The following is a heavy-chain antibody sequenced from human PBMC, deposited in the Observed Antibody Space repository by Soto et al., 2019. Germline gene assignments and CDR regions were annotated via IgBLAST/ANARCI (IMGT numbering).Heavy chain of an antibody. CDR2: ISYDGSNK. D-gene: IGHD1-7*01. V-gene: IGHV3-30*18. Sequence: GSLRLSCAASGFTFSSYGMHWVRQAPGKGLEWVAVISYDGSNKYYADSVKGRFTISRDNSKNTLYLQMNSLRAEDTAVYYCANNNNWNYGDYFDYWGQGTLVTVSS. CDR3: ANNNNWNYGDYFDY. CDR1: GFTFSSYG. J-gene: IGHJ4*02.